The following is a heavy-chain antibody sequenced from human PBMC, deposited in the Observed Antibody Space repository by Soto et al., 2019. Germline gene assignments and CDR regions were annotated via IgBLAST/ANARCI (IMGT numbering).Heavy chain of an antibody. CDR2: IIPILGIA. J-gene: IGHJ4*02. Sequence: GASVKVSCTASGGTFSIYTISWVRQAPGQGLEWMGRIIPILGIANYAQKFQGRVTITADKSTSTAYMELSSLRSEDTAMYYCARDPSAYDLPAYWGQGTLVTVSS. V-gene: IGHV1-69*04. CDR1: GGTFSIYT. CDR3: ARDPSAYDLPAY. D-gene: IGHD5-12*01.